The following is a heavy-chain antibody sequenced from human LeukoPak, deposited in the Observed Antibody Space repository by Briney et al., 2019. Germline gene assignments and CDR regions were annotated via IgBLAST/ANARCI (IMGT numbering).Heavy chain of an antibody. CDR3: AREDGYCSGGNCYSYFDS. CDR1: GFTFSHFW. J-gene: IGHJ4*02. D-gene: IGHD2-15*01. Sequence: GGPLRLSCAASGFTFSHFWMSWVRQAPGKGLEWVAYIKKTGSETYYVDSVKGRFTITRDNTRNSLFLQMYSLRAEDTAVYFCAREDGYCSGGNCYSYFDSWGQGTLVTVSS. CDR2: IKKTGSET. V-gene: IGHV3-7*01.